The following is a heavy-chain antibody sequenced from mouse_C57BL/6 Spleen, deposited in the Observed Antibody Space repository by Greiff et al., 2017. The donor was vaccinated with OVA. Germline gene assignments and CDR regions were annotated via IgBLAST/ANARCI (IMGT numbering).Heavy chain of an antibody. CDR3: ARGYYYGSSTLYFDY. Sequence: QVQLKESGPELVKPGASVKISCKASGYAFSSSWMNWVKQRPGKGLEWIGRIYPGDGDTNYNGKFKGKATLTADTSSNTAYLQLSSLTSEDTAVYYCARGYYYGSSTLYFDYWGKGTTLTVSS. V-gene: IGHV1-82*01. CDR2: IYPGDGDT. CDR1: GYAFSSSW. J-gene: IGHJ2*01. D-gene: IGHD1-1*01.